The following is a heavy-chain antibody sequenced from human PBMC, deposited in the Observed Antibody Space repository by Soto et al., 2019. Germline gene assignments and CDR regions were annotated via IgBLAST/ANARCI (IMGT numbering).Heavy chain of an antibody. CDR2: IANTGDP. V-gene: IGHV3-13*05. J-gene: IGHJ3*02. CDR1: GFVFSSYD. Sequence: GGSLRLSCAASGFVFSSYDMHWVRHTTGAGLEWVSVIANTGDPYYSDSVKGRFTISRGNAKNALYLQINSLRVGDSAMYYCAREGTLGGFDIWGQGTKVTVSS. D-gene: IGHD2-15*01. CDR3: AREGTLGGFDI.